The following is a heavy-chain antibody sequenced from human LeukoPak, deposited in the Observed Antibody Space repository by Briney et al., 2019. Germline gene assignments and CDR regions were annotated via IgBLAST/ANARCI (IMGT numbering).Heavy chain of an antibody. J-gene: IGHJ5*02. CDR2: ISSSSSYI. Sequence: PGGSQRLSCAASGFTFSSYSMNWVRQAPGKGLEWVSSISSSSSYIYYADSVKGRFTISRDNAKNSLYLQMNSLRAEDTAVYYCARYSSGWYDWFDPWGQGTLVTVSS. V-gene: IGHV3-21*01. CDR3: ARYSSGWYDWFDP. CDR1: GFTFSSYS. D-gene: IGHD6-19*01.